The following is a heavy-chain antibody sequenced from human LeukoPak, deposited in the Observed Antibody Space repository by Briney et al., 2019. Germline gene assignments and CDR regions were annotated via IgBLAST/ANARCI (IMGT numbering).Heavy chain of an antibody. CDR3: ASRGGITMIVNY. CDR1: GGSISITGYY. J-gene: IGHJ4*02. D-gene: IGHD3-22*01. V-gene: IGHV4-31*03. Sequence: TLSLTCTVSGGSISITGYYWGWIRQPPGKGLEWIGYIYYSGSTYYNPSLKSRATISVDTSKNQFSLKLSSVTAADTAVYYCASRGGITMIVNYWGQGTLVTVSS. CDR2: IYYSGST.